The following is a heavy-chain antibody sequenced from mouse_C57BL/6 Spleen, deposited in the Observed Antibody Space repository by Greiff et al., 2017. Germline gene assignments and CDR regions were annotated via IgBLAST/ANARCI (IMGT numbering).Heavy chain of an antibody. J-gene: IGHJ4*01. CDR2: IYPGDGDT. CDR3: ATELIDY. CDR1: GYAFSGSW. Sequence: VQLQQSGPELVKPGASVKISCKASGYAFSGSWMHWVKQRPGKGLEWIGRIYPGDGDTKYNGKFKGKATLTADKSSSTAYMQLSGLTSEDSAVYCCATELIDYWGQGTSLTVSS. V-gene: IGHV1-82*01.